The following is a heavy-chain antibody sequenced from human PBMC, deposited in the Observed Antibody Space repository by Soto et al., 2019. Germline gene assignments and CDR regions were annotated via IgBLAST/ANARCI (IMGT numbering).Heavy chain of an antibody. V-gene: IGHV1-18*01. CDR1: GYTFTSYG. Sequence: QVQLVQSGAEVKKPGASVKVSCKASGYTFTSYGISWVRQAPGQGLEWMGWISAYNGNTNYAQKLQAGGTMTAYTSTSTANRELRSLRSDDTAVYFCARGGRPDYDSSGDYTIWGQGTLVTVSS. CDR2: ISAYNGNT. CDR3: ARGGRPDYDSSGDYTI. J-gene: IGHJ4*02. D-gene: IGHD3-22*01.